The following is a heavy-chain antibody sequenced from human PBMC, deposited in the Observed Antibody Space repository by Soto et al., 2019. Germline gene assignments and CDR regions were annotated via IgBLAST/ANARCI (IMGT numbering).Heavy chain of an antibody. J-gene: IGHJ3*02. V-gene: IGHV1-69*08. Sequence: QVPLVQSGAEVKKPGSSVNVSCKASGGTFSSYTINWVRQAPGQGLEWMGRILPILAIANYAQKFQGRVTITADKSTSTAYMELSSLRSEDTAVYYCARDHGYAYAFDIWGQGTMVTVSS. CDR1: GGTFSSYT. CDR3: ARDHGYAYAFDI. CDR2: ILPILAIA. D-gene: IGHD5-12*01.